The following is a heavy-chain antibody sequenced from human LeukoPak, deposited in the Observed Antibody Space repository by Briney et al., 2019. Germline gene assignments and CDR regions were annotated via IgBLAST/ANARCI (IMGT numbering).Heavy chain of an antibody. D-gene: IGHD6-19*01. CDR1: GFTFSSYA. CDR2: ISGSGGST. V-gene: IGHV3-23*01. J-gene: IGHJ4*02. CDR3: AKSGSQWLVHDLDY. Sequence: TGGSLRLSCAASGFTFSSYAMSWVRQAPGKGLEWVSAISGSGGSTYYADSVKGRFTISRDNSKNTLYLQMNSLRAEDTAVYYCAKSGSQWLVHDLDYWGQGTLVTVSS.